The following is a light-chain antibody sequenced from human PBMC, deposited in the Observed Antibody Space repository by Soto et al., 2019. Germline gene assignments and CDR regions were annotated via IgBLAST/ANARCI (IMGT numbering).Light chain of an antibody. J-gene: IGKJ1*01. V-gene: IGKV3-20*01. CDR3: QQYSSYWT. Sequence: MFAQSPATLSLSPEERATLSCGASQSVTSNYLAWYQQKPGQAPRLLIFGASIRVTGIPDRFIGSGSGTEFTLTISRLQPDDFATYYRQQYSSYWTFAQGTKVDI. CDR1: QSVTSNY. CDR2: GAS.